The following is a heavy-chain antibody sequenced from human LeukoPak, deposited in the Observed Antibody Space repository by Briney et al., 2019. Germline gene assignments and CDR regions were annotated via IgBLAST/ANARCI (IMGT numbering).Heavy chain of an antibody. CDR2: INPNSGGT. D-gene: IGHD3-9*01. V-gene: IGHV1-2*02. CDR3: ARDREVLRYFDWLLAKHYFDY. J-gene: IGHJ4*02. Sequence: ASVKVSCKASGYTFTGYYMHWVRQAPGQGLEWMGWINPNSGGTNYAQKFQGGVTMTRDTSISTAYMELSRLRSDDTAVYYCARDREVLRYFDWLLAKHYFDYWGQGTLVTVSS. CDR1: GYTFTGYY.